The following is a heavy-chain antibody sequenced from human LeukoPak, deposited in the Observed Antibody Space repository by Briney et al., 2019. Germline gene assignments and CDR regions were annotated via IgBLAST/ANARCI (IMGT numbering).Heavy chain of an antibody. Sequence: GGSLRLSCAASGFTFSGYTMNWVRQAPGKGLEWVSSIRSSSSSIYYADSVKGRFTISRDNAKNSLYLQMNSLRAEDTAVYYCARSGYNWNDVIFFDYWGQGTLVTVSS. CDR3: ARSGYNWNDVIFFDY. J-gene: IGHJ4*02. D-gene: IGHD1-1*01. CDR2: IRSSSSSI. CDR1: GFTFSGYT. V-gene: IGHV3-21*01.